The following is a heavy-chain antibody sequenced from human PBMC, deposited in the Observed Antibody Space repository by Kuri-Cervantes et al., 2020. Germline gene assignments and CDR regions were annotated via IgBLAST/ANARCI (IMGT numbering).Heavy chain of an antibody. CDR1: GFTFSSYA. CDR2: ISYDGSNK. CDR3: ARGGSYYRSSRPYYYYGMDV. Sequence: GESLKISCAASGFTFSSYAMHWDRQAPGKGLEWVAVISYDGSNKYYADSVKGRFTISRDNSKNTLYLQMNSLRAEDTAVYYCARGGSYYRSSRPYYYYGMDVWGQGTTVTVSS. V-gene: IGHV3-30-3*01. J-gene: IGHJ6*02. D-gene: IGHD1-26*01.